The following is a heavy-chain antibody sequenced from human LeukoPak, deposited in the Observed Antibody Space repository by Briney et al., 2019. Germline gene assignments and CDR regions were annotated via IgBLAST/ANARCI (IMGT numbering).Heavy chain of an antibody. Sequence: PGGSLRLSCAASGFTFSNYWMHWVRQVPGKGLVWVSRINDDGSATFYADSVKGRFTISRDNAKNTLLLQINSLRAEDTAVYYCAREILAPGKTHDHWGQGTLVTVSS. CDR3: AREILAPGKTHDH. CDR2: INDDGSAT. CDR1: GFTFSNYW. V-gene: IGHV3-74*01. J-gene: IGHJ4*02.